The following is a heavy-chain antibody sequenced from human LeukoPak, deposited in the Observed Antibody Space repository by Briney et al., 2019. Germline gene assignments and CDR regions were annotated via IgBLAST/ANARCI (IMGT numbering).Heavy chain of an antibody. Sequence: ASVKVSCKASGYTFTSYGISWVRQAPGQGLEWMGWISAYNGNTNYAQKLQGRVTMTTDTSTSTAYMELRSLRSDDTAVYYCARDDYGDYGRGYFDYWGQGTQVTVSS. CDR3: ARDDYGDYGRGYFDY. V-gene: IGHV1-18*01. CDR1: GYTFTSYG. CDR2: ISAYNGNT. D-gene: IGHD4-17*01. J-gene: IGHJ4*02.